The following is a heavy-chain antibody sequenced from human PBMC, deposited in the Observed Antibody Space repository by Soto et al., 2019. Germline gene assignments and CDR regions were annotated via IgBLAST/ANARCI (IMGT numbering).Heavy chain of an antibody. V-gene: IGHV5-51*01. CDR1: GYSFTSHR. Sequence: GESLKISCKGSGYSFTSHRIGWVRQMPGKGLEWMGIIYPGDSDTRYSPSFQGQVTISADKSISTAYLQWSSLKASDTAMYYCARHVSRYYYYMDVWGKGTTVTVSS. J-gene: IGHJ6*03. CDR3: ARHVSRYYYYMDV. CDR2: IYPGDSDT.